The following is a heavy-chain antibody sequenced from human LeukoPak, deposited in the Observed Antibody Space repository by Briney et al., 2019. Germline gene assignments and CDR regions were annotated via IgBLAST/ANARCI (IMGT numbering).Heavy chain of an antibody. CDR3: TRGAGWLIDY. V-gene: IGHV4-59*01. D-gene: IGHD3-16*01. J-gene: IGHJ4*02. CDR2: FHNSGTS. Sequence: SETLSLTCTVSGGSISSYYRGWIRQPPGKGLEWIGYFHNSGTSTYNPSLKSRVTISADTSKNQFSLKLNSLTIADTAVYYCTRGAGWLIDYWGQGILVTVSS. CDR1: GGSISSYY.